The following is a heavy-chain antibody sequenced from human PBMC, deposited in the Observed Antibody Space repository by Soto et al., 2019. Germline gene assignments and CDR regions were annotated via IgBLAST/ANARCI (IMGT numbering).Heavy chain of an antibody. J-gene: IGHJ3*01. CDR3: ARAWSRTFDV. V-gene: IGHV3-23*01. D-gene: IGHD2-15*01. CDR2: ITAASITT. Sequence: GGSLRLSCAASGFTFGNYGMTWVRQTPESGLEWVSTITAASITTNYADSVKGRFTISRDNSRNTLYLQMNNLRAADTAVYFCARAWSRTFDVWGQGTMVTVSS. CDR1: GFTFGNYG.